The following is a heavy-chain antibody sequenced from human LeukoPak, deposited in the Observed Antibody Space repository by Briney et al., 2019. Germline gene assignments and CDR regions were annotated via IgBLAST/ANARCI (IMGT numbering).Heavy chain of an antibody. CDR2: IKHDGREI. J-gene: IGHJ4*02. CDR1: GFTYTTYW. CDR3: ARRFTGSYSSEYFDY. D-gene: IGHD1-26*01. V-gene: IGHV3-7*01. Sequence: GGSLRLSCVASGFTYTTYWMSWVRQAPGKGLEWVAIIKHDGREIYYVDSVKGRFTISRDNAKNSLFLQMDSLRPEDTAVYYCARRFTGSYSSEYFDYWGQGTLVTVSS.